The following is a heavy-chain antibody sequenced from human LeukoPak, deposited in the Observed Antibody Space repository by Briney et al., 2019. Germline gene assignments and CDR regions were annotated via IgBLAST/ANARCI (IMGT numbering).Heavy chain of an antibody. V-gene: IGHV4-59*01. D-gene: IGHD6-13*01. J-gene: IGHJ4*02. CDR1: GGSISSYY. CDR2: IYYSGSA. Sequence: PSETLSLTCTVSGGSISSYYWSWIRQAPGKGLEWIGYIYYSGSAIYNPSLKSRVTISVDTSKSQFSLNLSSVTAADTAVYYCARLGYSSSWYVFDYWGQGTLVTVSS. CDR3: ARLGYSSSWYVFDY.